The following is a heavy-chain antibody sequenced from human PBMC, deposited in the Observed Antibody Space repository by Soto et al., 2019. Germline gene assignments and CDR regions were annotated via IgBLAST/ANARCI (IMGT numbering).Heavy chain of an antibody. CDR1: GFTFSSYA. CDR2: FSGSGGNT. V-gene: IGHV3-23*01. CDR3: AKDYGIYNWNDLYYFDY. D-gene: IGHD1-20*01. Sequence: GGSVRLSCAASGFTFSSYAVSWVRQAPGKGLEWVSAFSGSGGNTYYADSVRGRFTISRDNSKNTLYLQMNSLRAEDAAVYYCAKDYGIYNWNDLYYFDYWGQGTLVTVSS. J-gene: IGHJ4*02.